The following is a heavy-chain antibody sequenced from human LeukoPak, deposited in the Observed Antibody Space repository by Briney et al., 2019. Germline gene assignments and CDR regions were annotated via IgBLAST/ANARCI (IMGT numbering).Heavy chain of an antibody. V-gene: IGHV4-59*12. CDR2: IYYSGST. D-gene: IGHD3-22*01. CDR3: ARDSSGYRIGDFDY. CDR1: GGSISSYY. J-gene: IGHJ4*02. Sequence: PSGTLSLTCTVSGGSISSYYWSWLRQPPGKGLEWIGYIYYSGSTNYNPSLKSRVTISVDTSKNQFSLKLSSVTAADTAVYYCARDSSGYRIGDFDYWGQGTLVTVSS.